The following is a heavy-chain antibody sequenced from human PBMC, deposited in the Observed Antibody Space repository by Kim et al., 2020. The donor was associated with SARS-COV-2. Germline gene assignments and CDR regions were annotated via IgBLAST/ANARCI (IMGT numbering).Heavy chain of an antibody. Sequence: SVKVSCKASGGTFSSYAISWVRQAPGQGLEWMGGIIPIFGTANYAQKFQGRVTITADESTSTAYMELSSLRSEDTAVYYCARDIKSGITIFGEWYYGMDVWGQGTTVTVSS. CDR1: GGTFSSYA. CDR3: ARDIKSGITIFGEWYYGMDV. J-gene: IGHJ6*02. V-gene: IGHV1-69*13. CDR2: IIPIFGTA. D-gene: IGHD3-3*01.